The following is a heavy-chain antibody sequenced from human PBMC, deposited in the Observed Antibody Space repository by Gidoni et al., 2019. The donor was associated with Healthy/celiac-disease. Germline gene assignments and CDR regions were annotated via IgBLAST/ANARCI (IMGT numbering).Heavy chain of an antibody. J-gene: IGHJ3*02. V-gene: IGHV1-69*01. D-gene: IGHD5-12*01. CDR3: ARVQGDGYNLFVSLGAFDI. CDR2: IITSFGTA. Sequence: QVQLAQSGAEVKKPGSSAKVACKASGGTSSSDAISWVRQAAGKGLEWMGGIITSFGTANWARKVLGRVTIRADQTTSAAYMALSSLRSEGTAVYYCARVQGDGYNLFVSLGAFDIWGQGTMVTVSS. CDR1: GGTSSSDA.